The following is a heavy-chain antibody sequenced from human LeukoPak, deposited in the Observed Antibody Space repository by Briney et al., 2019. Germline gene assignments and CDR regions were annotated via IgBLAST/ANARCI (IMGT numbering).Heavy chain of an antibody. D-gene: IGHD3-22*01. Sequence: SETLSLTCTVSGGSISSYYWSWIRQPPGKGLEWIGYIYTSGSTNYNPSLKSRVTISVDTSKNQFSLKLSSVTAADTAVYYCARQRGEYYDSSGCYNAYAFDIWGQGTMVTVSS. CDR1: GGSISSYY. J-gene: IGHJ3*02. CDR2: IYTSGST. V-gene: IGHV4-4*09. CDR3: ARQRGEYYDSSGCYNAYAFDI.